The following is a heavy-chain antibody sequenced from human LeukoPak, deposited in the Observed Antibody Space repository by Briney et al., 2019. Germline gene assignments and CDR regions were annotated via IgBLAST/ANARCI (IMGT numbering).Heavy chain of an antibody. D-gene: IGHD3-22*01. CDR1: GYTFTSYY. Sequence: PSASVKVSCKAPGYTFTSYYMHWVRQAPGQGLEWMGIINPSGGSTSYAQKFQGRVTMTRDTSTSTVYMELSSLRSEDTAVYYCARARVAMIVVVAFDYWGQGTLVTVSS. J-gene: IGHJ4*02. CDR3: ARARVAMIVVVAFDY. V-gene: IGHV1-46*01. CDR2: INPSGGST.